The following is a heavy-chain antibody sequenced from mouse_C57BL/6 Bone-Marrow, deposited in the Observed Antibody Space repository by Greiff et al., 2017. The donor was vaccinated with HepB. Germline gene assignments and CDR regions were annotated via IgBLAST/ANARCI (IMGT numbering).Heavy chain of an antibody. CDR3: AQLRWAY. Sequence: EVQLQQSGPELVKPGASVKISCKASGYTFTDYYMNWVKQSHGKSLEWIGDINPNNGGTSYNQKFKGKATLTVDKSSSTAYMELRSLTSEDSAVYYCAQLRWAYWGQGTLVTVSA. CDR1: GYTFTDYY. D-gene: IGHD1-1*01. CDR2: INPNNGGT. J-gene: IGHJ3*01. V-gene: IGHV1-26*01.